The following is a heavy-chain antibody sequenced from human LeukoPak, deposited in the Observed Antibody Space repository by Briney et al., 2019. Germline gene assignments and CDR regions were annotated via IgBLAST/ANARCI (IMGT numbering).Heavy chain of an antibody. CDR2: IYSGSST. D-gene: IGHD3-22*01. CDR1: GFTVSSNY. CDR3: ARGPRPGSSGYPNLDY. J-gene: IGHJ4*02. V-gene: IGHV3-53*01. Sequence: GGSLRPSCAASGFTVSSNYMNWVRQAPGKGLEWVSLIYSGSSTNYAGSVKGRFTISRDNSKNTLYLQMNSLRAEDTAVYYCARGPRPGSSGYPNLDYWGQGTLVTVSS.